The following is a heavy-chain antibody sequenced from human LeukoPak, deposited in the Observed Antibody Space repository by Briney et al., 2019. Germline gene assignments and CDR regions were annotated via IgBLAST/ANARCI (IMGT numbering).Heavy chain of an antibody. J-gene: IGHJ4*02. CDR1: GFTFSSYG. V-gene: IGHV3-30*18. Sequence: GGSLRLSCAASGFTFSSYGMHWVRRAPGKGLEGVAVISYDGSNKYYADSVKGRFTISRDNSKNTLYLQMNSLRAEDTAVYYCAKDIAYYDILTGYLSWGQGTLVTVSS. CDR3: AKDIAYYDILTGYLS. CDR2: ISYDGSNK. D-gene: IGHD3-9*01.